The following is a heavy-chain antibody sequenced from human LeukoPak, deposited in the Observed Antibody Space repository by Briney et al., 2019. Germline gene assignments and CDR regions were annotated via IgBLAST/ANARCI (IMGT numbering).Heavy chain of an antibody. CDR3: ARDNHRRELSPDAFDI. CDR1: GFTFSDYY. J-gene: IGHJ3*02. D-gene: IGHD1-14*01. CDR2: ISRSGSHI. Sequence: GGSLRLSCAASGFTFSDYYMSWIRQAPGKGLEWVSYISRSGSHIYYGDSGKGRSTISRDNAKNSLYLQMNSLRAEDTAVYYCARDNHRRELSPDAFDIWGQGTMVTVSS. V-gene: IGHV3-11*01.